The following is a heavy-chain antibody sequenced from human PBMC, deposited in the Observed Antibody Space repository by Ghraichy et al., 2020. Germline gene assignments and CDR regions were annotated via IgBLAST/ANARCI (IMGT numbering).Heavy chain of an antibody. CDR2: IYYSGST. J-gene: IGHJ4*02. Sequence: SETLSLTCTVSGDSISSFSYYWGWIRQPPGTGLEWIGSIYYSGSTYYNPSLKTRVTISVDTFRNQFSLKLSSVTAADTAVYYCASLRPKYGGNLDYWGQGTLVTVSS. D-gene: IGHD4-23*01. CDR1: GDSISSFSYY. V-gene: IGHV4-39*01. CDR3: ASLRPKYGGNLDY.